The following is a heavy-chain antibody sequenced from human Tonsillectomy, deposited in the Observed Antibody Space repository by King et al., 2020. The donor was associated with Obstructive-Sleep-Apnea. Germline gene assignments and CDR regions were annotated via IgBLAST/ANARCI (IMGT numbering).Heavy chain of an antibody. V-gene: IGHV3-30*04. CDR1: GFIFNTYA. Sequence: QLVQSGGGVGQPGRSLRLSCAASGFIFNTYAMFLVRQAPGKGLGWWALMSYVENKKWSGDSVKGRFTVSRDNSKSTLYLKMNSLRAEDTAVYYCARNNYRDYTLFFGMDVWGQGTTVTVSS. J-gene: IGHJ6*02. D-gene: IGHD3-3*01. CDR3: ARNNYRDYTLFFGMDV. CDR2: MSYVENKK.